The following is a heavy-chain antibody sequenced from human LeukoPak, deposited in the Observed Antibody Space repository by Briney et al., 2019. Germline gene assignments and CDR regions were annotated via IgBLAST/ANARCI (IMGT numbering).Heavy chain of an antibody. CDR3: ARQGRGIQLQTYFDY. V-gene: IGHV4-39*01. D-gene: IGHD2-2*01. J-gene: IGHJ4*02. CDR1: GGSISSGYYY. CDR2: IYYSGST. Sequence: SETPSLNCTVSGGSISSGYYYWGWIRQPPGKGLEWIGSIYYSGSTYYNPSLKSRVTISVDTSKSQFSLRLSSVTAADTAVYYCARQGRGIQLQTYFDYWGQGTVVTVSS.